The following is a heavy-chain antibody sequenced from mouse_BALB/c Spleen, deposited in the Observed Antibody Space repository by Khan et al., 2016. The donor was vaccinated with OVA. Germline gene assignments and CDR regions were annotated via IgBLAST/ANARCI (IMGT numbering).Heavy chain of an antibody. V-gene: IGHV3-2*02. J-gene: IGHJ4*01. CDR3: ARGTSYEYAMDY. Sequence: EVQLQESGPGLVKPSQSLSLTCTVTGYSITSNYAWNWIRQFPGNKLEWMGYISYSGSTSYNPSLKSRISITRDTSKNQFFLQLSSVTTEDTATYYCARGTSYEYAMDYWGQGTSVTVSS. CDR2: ISYSGST. CDR1: GYSITSNYA. D-gene: IGHD2-14*01.